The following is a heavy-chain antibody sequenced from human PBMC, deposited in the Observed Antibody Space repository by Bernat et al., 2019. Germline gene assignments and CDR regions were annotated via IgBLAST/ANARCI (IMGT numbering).Heavy chain of an antibody. D-gene: IGHD1-26*01. CDR2: ISWNSGSI. Sequence: EVQLVESGGGLVQPGRSLRLSCAASGFTFDDYAMHWVRQAPGKGLEWVSGISWNSGSIGYADSVKGRFTISRDNAKNSLYPQMNSLRAEDTALYYCAKDKNSGSYWGADYWGQGTLVTVSS. CDR1: GFTFDDYA. CDR3: AKDKNSGSYWGADY. V-gene: IGHV3-9*01. J-gene: IGHJ4*02.